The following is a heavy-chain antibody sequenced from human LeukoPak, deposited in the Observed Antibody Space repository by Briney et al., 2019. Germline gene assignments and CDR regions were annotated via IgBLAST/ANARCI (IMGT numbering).Heavy chain of an antibody. CDR3: ALGRGDYYDSSGYYSLGY. V-gene: IGHV1-18*01. CDR1: GYTFTSYG. D-gene: IGHD3-22*01. J-gene: IGHJ4*02. Sequence: ASVKVSCKASGYTFTSYGISWVRQAPGQVLGWMGWISAYNGNTNYAQKLQGRVTMTTDTSTSTAYMELRSLRSDDTAVYYCALGRGDYYDSSGYYSLGYWGQGTLVTVSS. CDR2: ISAYNGNT.